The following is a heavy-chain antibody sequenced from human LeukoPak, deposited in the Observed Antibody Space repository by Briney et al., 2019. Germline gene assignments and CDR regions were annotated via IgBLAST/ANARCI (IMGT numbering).Heavy chain of an antibody. Sequence: PSETLSLTCAVSGGSISSTNWWSWVRQPPGKGLEWIGEIYHSGSTNYNPSPKSRVTISVDKSKNQFSLKLSYVTAADTAVYYCARVWFGEFAFDYWGQGTLVTVSS. CDR3: ARVWFGEFAFDY. CDR2: IYHSGST. CDR1: GGSISSTNW. D-gene: IGHD3-10*01. J-gene: IGHJ4*02. V-gene: IGHV4-4*02.